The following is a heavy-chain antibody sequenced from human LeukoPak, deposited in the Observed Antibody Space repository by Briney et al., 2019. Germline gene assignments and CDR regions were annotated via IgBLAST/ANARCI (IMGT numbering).Heavy chain of an antibody. CDR3: AREVVAGRFDY. J-gene: IGHJ4*02. D-gene: IGHD6-19*01. Sequence: GGSLRLSCAASGFTFSSYGMHWVRQAPGKGLEWVAVISYDGSNKYYADSVKGRFTISRDNAKNSLYLQMNSLRAEDTAVYYCAREVVAGRFDYWGQGPLVTVSS. CDR1: GFTFSSYG. CDR2: ISYDGSNK. V-gene: IGHV3-30*03.